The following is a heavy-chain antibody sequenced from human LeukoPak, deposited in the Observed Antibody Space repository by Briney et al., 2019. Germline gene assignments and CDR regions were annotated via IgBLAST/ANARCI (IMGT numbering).Heavy chain of an antibody. CDR3: ARGPYYDILTGYPPDFDY. V-gene: IGHV1-46*01. CDR2: INPSGGST. Sequence: ASVKVSCKASGYTFTSYYMHWVRQAPGQGLEWMGIINPSGGSTSYAQKFQGRVTITRDTSASTAYMELSSLRSEDMAVYYCARGPYYDILTGYPPDFDYWGQGTLVTVSS. CDR1: GYTFTSYY. D-gene: IGHD3-9*01. J-gene: IGHJ4*02.